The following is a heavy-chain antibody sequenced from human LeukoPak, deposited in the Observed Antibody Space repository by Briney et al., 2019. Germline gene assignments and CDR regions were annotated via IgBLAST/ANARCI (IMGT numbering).Heavy chain of an antibody. J-gene: IGHJ6*03. CDR2: IYYSGST. V-gene: IGHV4-59*11. D-gene: IGHD1-14*01. CDR3: ASTPGYYYYMDV. Sequence: SETLSLTCTVSGGSISSHYWSWIRQPPAKGQEWIGYIYYSGSTNYNPSLKSRITISADTSKNQFSLKLSSVTAADTAVYYCASTPGYYYYMDVWGKGTTVTVSS. CDR1: GGSISSHY.